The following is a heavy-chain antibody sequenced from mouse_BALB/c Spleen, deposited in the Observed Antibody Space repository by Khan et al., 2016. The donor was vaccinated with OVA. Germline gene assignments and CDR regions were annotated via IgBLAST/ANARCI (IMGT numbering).Heavy chain of an antibody. Sequence: VQLIQSGAELVKSGASVKLSCTASGLIFTDTYIHWLKQWPEQGLEWIGRIDPPNGNTKYDPKFKDKATLTADTSSNTAYLQLSSLTSEDTAVFDGSKMSRKWGQGTTLTVSS. CDR3: SKMSRK. CDR2: IDPPNGNT. V-gene: IGHV14-3*02. CDR1: GLIFTDTY. J-gene: IGHJ2*01.